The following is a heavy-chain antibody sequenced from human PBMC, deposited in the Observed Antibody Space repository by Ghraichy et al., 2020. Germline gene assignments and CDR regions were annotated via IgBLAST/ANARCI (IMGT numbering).Heavy chain of an antibody. CDR2: ISAYNGNT. CDR1: GYTFTSYG. Sequence: ASVKVSCKASGYTFTSYGISWVRQAPGQGLEWMGWISAYNGNTNYAQKLQGRVTMTTDTSTSTAYMELRSLRSDDTAVYYCARVRWPVQTHYWFDPWGQGTLVTVSS. V-gene: IGHV1-18*04. J-gene: IGHJ5*02. D-gene: IGHD5-24*01. CDR3: ARVRWPVQTHYWFDP.